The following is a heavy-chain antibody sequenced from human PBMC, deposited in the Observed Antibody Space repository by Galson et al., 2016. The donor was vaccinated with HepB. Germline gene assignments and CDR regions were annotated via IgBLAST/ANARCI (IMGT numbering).Heavy chain of an antibody. Sequence: SLRLSCAASGFTFSDYHMTWIRQAPGKGLESIAYITFAAGGTFYADSVKGRFTISRDNNKNSLFLQMTSLRADDTAVYYCAAQLGKRAGSDYWGPGTLVTVSA. CDR2: ITFAAGGT. J-gene: IGHJ4*02. CDR3: AAQLGKRAGSDY. CDR1: GFTFSDYH. V-gene: IGHV3-11*01. D-gene: IGHD1-1*01.